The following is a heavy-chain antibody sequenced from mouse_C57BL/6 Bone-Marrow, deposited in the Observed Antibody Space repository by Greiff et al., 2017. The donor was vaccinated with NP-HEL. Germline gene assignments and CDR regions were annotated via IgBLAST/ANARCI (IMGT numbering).Heavy chain of an antibody. D-gene: IGHD1-1*01. Sequence: VQLQQSGPELVKPGASVKISCKASGYAFSSSWMNWVKQRPGKGLEWIGRIYPGDGDTNYNGKFKGKATLTADKSSSTAYMQLSSLTSEDSAVYFCARGIYYFHYFDYWGQGTTLTVSS. V-gene: IGHV1-82*01. CDR2: IYPGDGDT. J-gene: IGHJ2*01. CDR1: GYAFSSSW. CDR3: ARGIYYFHYFDY.